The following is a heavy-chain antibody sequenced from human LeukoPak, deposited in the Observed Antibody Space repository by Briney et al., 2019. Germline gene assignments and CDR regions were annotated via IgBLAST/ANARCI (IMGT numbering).Heavy chain of an antibody. CDR1: GFTFSSYW. J-gene: IGHJ6*02. Sequence: GGSLRLSCAASGFTFSSYWMSWVRQAPGKGLEWVANIKQDGSEKYYVDSVKGRFTIFRDNAKNSLYLQMNSLRAEDTAVYYCARDRVLTGYVANYYYGMDVWGQGTTVTVSS. V-gene: IGHV3-7*03. CDR3: ARDRVLTGYVANYYYGMDV. CDR2: IKQDGSEK. D-gene: IGHD3-9*01.